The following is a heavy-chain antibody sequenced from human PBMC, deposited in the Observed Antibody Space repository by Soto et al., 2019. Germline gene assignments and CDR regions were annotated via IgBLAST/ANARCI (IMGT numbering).Heavy chain of an antibody. CDR3: ARVGQQLVHRPSYYGMDV. Sequence: QVQLVQSGAEVKKPGASVKVSCKASGYTFTSYGISWVRQAPGQGLEWMGWISAYNGNTNYAQKLQGRVTMTTDTCTXTXFMELRSLRSDDTAVYYCARVGQQLVHRPSYYGMDVWGQGTTVTVSS. CDR2: ISAYNGNT. V-gene: IGHV1-18*01. D-gene: IGHD6-13*01. J-gene: IGHJ6*02. CDR1: GYTFTSYG.